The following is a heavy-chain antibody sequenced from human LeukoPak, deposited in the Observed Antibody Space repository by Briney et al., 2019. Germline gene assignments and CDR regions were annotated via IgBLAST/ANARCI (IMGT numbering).Heavy chain of an antibody. CDR2: ISSSGSNI. CDR3: ARRPLTIFGVADYYMDV. D-gene: IGHD3-3*01. CDR1: GFTFRESY. Sequence: PGGSLRLSCAPPGFTFRESYISWIRQAPGKGLWWVSYISSSGSNIYYADSVKGRFTISRDNAKSSLYLQMNSLRAEDTAVYYCARRPLTIFGVADYYMDVWGKGTTVTVSS. J-gene: IGHJ6*03. V-gene: IGHV3-11*04.